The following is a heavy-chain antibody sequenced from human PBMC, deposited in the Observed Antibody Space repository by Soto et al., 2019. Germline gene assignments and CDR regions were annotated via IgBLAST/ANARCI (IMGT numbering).Heavy chain of an antibody. CDR3: ARASAVSGFYFDY. CDR2: ISYDGSNK. Sequence: QVQLVESGGGVVQPGRSLRLSCAASGFTFSSYAMHWVRQAPGKGLEWVAVISYDGSNKYYADSMKGRFTISRDNSKNTLYLQMNSLRAEDTAVYYCARASAVSGFYFDYWGQGTLVTVSS. D-gene: IGHD6-19*01. J-gene: IGHJ4*02. CDR1: GFTFSSYA. V-gene: IGHV3-30-3*01.